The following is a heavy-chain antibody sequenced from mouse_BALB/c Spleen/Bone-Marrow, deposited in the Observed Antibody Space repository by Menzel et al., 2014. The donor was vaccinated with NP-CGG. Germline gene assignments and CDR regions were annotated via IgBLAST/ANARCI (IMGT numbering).Heavy chain of an antibody. D-gene: IGHD2-4*01. Sequence: QVQLQQSGAELGMPWASVKMSCKASGYTFTDNWMYWVKQRPGQGLEWIGAIDTSDSYTNFNQKFMGKASLTVDASSSTSYMQVSSLTSDDSAVYYCARGGHDFSLDYWGQGTSVTVSS. CDR2: IDTSDSYT. V-gene: IGHV1-69*01. J-gene: IGHJ4*01. CDR3: ARGGHDFSLDY. CDR1: GYTFTDNW.